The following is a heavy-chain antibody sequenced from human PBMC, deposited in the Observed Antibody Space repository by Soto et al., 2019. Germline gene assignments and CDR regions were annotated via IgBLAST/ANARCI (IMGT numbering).Heavy chain of an antibody. D-gene: IGHD6-19*01. Sequence: SETLSLTCTVSGDSISSSSYYWGWIRQPPGKGLEWIGNIYYSGSTYYNPSLKSRVTISVDTSKNQFSLKLSSVTAADTAVYYCARGIAVAGTHFDPWGQGTLVTVSS. CDR3: ARGIAVAGTHFDP. J-gene: IGHJ5*02. CDR1: GDSISSSSYY. CDR2: IYYSGST. V-gene: IGHV4-39*07.